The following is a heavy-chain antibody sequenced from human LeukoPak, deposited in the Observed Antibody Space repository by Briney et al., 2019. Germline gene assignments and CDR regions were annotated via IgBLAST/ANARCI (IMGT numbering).Heavy chain of an antibody. CDR1: GFTFDDYA. CDR3: TKEGLPSGSPWSAWFDP. D-gene: IGHD3-10*01. Sequence: PGGSLRLSCAASGFTFDDYAMHWVRQAPGKGLEWVSRISWNSGTIGYADSVKGRFTISRDNSKNTLYLQMNSLRAEDTAVYYCTKEGLPSGSPWSAWFDPWGQGTLVTVSS. J-gene: IGHJ5*02. CDR2: ISWNSGTI. V-gene: IGHV3-9*01.